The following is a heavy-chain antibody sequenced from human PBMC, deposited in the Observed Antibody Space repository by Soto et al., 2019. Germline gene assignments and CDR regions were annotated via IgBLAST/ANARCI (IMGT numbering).Heavy chain of an antibody. V-gene: IGHV5-51*01. J-gene: IGHJ4*02. D-gene: IGHD2-8*01. CDR3: ARALNGNYYFDY. Sequence: PGESLKISCKGSGYSFTSYWIGWVRQMPGKGLEWMGIIYARDSDTKYSPSFQGQVTISVDKSIATAYLQWSSLKASDTAMYFCARALNGNYYFDYWGQGTLVTVSS. CDR1: GYSFTSYW. CDR2: IYARDSDT.